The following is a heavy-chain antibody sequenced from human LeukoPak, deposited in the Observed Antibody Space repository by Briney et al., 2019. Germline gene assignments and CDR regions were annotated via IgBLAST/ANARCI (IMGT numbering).Heavy chain of an antibody. CDR2: ISGSGGST. V-gene: IGHV3-23*01. CDR3: AKRSPVGLLWFGESDY. CDR1: GFTFSSYA. Sequence: GGSLRLSSAASGFTFSSYAMSWVRQAPGKGLEWVSAISGSGGSTYYAGSVKGRFTISRDNSKNTLYLQMNSLRAEDTAVYYCAKRSPVGLLWFGESDYWGQGTLVTVSS. J-gene: IGHJ4*02. D-gene: IGHD3-10*01.